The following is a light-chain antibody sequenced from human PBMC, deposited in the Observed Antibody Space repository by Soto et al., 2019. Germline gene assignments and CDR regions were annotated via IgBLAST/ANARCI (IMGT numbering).Light chain of an antibody. CDR2: ANT. CDR1: SSNIGAGYD. V-gene: IGLV1-40*01. CDR3: QSYDSSLSGYV. Sequence: QSVLTQPPSLSGAPGQRVTISCTVSSSNIGAGYDVHWYQQLPGTAPKLLIYANTNRPSGVPDRFSGSKSGTSASLAITGLRAEDEADYYCQSYDSSLSGYVFGTGTKVTVL. J-gene: IGLJ1*01.